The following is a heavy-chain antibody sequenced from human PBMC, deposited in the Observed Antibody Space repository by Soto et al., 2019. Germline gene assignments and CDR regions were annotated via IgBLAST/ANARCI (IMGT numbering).Heavy chain of an antibody. CDR3: ARGTTMVRGVIIPETIDY. Sequence: GGSLRLSCAASGFTFSSYGMHWVRQAPGKGLEWVAVIWYDGSNKYYADSVKGRFTISRDNSKNTLYLQMNSLRAEDTAVYYCARGTTMVRGVIIPETIDYWGQGTLVTVSS. J-gene: IGHJ4*02. V-gene: IGHV3-33*01. CDR1: GFTFSSYG. D-gene: IGHD3-10*01. CDR2: IWYDGSNK.